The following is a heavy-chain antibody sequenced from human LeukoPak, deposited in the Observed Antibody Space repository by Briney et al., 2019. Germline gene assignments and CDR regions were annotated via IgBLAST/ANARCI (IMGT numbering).Heavy chain of an antibody. CDR1: GFTFSSYS. V-gene: IGHV3-48*04. Sequence: GGSLRLSCAAYGFTFSSYSMNWVRQAPGKGLKWFSSISSSGSTIYYADSVKGTFTISRDNAKNSLYLQMNSLRAEDTAVYYCAELGITMIGGVWGKGTTVTISS. D-gene: IGHD3-10*02. J-gene: IGHJ6*04. CDR2: ISSSGSTI. CDR3: AELGITMIGGV.